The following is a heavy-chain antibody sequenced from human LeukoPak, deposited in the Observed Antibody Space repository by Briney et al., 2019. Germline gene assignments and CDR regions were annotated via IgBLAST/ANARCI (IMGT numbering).Heavy chain of an antibody. Sequence: ASVKVSCKASGYTFTSYDINWVRQATGQGLEWMGWMNPNSGNTGYAQKFQGRVIMTRNTSISTAYMGLSSLRSEDTAVYYCARDPDSGYLDYWGQGTLVTVSS. CDR2: MNPNSGNT. V-gene: IGHV1-8*01. CDR1: GYTFTSYD. D-gene: IGHD1-26*01. J-gene: IGHJ4*02. CDR3: ARDPDSGYLDY.